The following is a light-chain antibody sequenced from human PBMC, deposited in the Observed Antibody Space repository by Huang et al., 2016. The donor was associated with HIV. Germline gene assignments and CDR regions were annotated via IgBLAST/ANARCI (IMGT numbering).Light chain of an antibody. CDR1: QSLLHSNGYNY. CDR3: MQSLQTWT. Sequence: DIVMTQSPRSLPVTPGESASISCRSSQSLLHSNGYNYLDWYLQKPGQSPQLLIYLGSNRASGVPDRFSGSGSGTDFTLKISRVEAEDVGVYYCMQSLQTWTFGQGTKVEIK. J-gene: IGKJ1*01. V-gene: IGKV2-28*01. CDR2: LGS.